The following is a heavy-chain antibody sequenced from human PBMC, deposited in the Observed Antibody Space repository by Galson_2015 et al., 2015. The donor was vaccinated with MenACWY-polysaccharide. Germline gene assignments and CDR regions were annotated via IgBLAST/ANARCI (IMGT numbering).Heavy chain of an antibody. D-gene: IGHD4-17*01. CDR1: GFTFDDYA. V-gene: IGHV3-9*01. J-gene: IGHJ4*02. CDR3: AKGFAGLTVTNPVDY. Sequence: SLRLSCAASGFTFDDYAMHWVRQAPGKGLEWVSGISWNSGSIGYADSVKGRFTISRDNAKNSLYLQMNSLRAEDTALYYCAKGFAGLTVTNPVDYWGQGTLVTVSS. CDR2: ISWNSGSI.